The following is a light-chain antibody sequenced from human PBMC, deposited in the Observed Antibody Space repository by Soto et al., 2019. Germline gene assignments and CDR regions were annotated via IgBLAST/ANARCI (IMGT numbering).Light chain of an antibody. J-gene: IGKJ1*01. CDR3: QQYGSSRT. V-gene: IGKV3-20*01. Sequence: EIVLTQSPGTLSLSPGERATLSCRASQSVSSSYLAWYQQKPGQAPRLLIYGASSRATGIPDRFSGSGFGTDFTLTISRLEPEDFAVYYCQQYGSSRTFGQVTKVKIK. CDR2: GAS. CDR1: QSVSSSY.